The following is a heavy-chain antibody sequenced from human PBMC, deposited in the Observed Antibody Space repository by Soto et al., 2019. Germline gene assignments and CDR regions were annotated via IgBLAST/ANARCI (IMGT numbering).Heavy chain of an antibody. Sequence: SSETLSLTCTVSGGSISSYYWSWIRQPPGKGLEWIGYIYYSGSTNYNPSLKSRVTISVDTSKNQFSLKLSSVTAADTAVYYCARLCTNGVCHFDYWGQGTLVTVSS. J-gene: IGHJ4*02. D-gene: IGHD2-8*01. CDR3: ARLCTNGVCHFDY. V-gene: IGHV4-59*08. CDR2: IYYSGST. CDR1: GGSISSYY.